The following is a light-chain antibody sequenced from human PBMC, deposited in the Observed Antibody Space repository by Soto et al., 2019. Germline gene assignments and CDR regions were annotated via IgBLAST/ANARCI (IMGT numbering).Light chain of an antibody. J-gene: IGLJ2*01. V-gene: IGLV2-14*03. CDR1: SSDVGTYEY. CDR3: SSYASNGDVL. Sequence: QSALTQPASVSGSPGQSITISCTGTSSDVGTYEYVSWYQHHPGKAPKLMIYDVSNRPSEVSDRFSGSKSGNTASLTISGLQAEDEADYYCSSYASNGDVLFGGGTKLTVL. CDR2: DVS.